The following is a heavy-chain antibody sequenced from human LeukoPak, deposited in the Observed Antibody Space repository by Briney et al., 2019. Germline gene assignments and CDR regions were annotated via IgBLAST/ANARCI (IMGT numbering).Heavy chain of an antibody. V-gene: IGHV4-59*08. Sequence: SETLPLTCTVSGGSISSYYWSWIRQPPGKGLEWIGYIYYSGSTNYNPSLKSRVTISVDTSKNQFSLKLSSVTAADTAVYYCARLRPDYGWDYWGQGTPVTSSS. CDR1: GGSISSYY. D-gene: IGHD4-17*01. CDR2: IYYSGST. J-gene: IGHJ4*02. CDR3: ARLRPDYGWDY.